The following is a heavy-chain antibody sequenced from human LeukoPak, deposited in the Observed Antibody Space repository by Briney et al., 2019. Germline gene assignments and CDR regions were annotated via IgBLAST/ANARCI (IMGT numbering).Heavy chain of an antibody. J-gene: IGHJ4*02. Sequence: SETLSLTCAVSGGSISSSNWWSWVRQPPGKGLEWIGEIYHSGSTNYNPSLKSRVTISVDTSKNQFSLKLSSVTAADTAVYYCARLVRYFDWSTTTDFDYWGQGTLVTVSS. CDR3: ARLVRYFDWSTTTDFDY. CDR1: GGSISSSNW. CDR2: IYHSGST. D-gene: IGHD3-9*01. V-gene: IGHV4-4*02.